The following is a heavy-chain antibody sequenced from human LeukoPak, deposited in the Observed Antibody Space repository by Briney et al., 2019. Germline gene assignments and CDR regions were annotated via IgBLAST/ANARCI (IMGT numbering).Heavy chain of an antibody. Sequence: GGSLRLSCAASGFTFSSYAMSWVRQAPGKGLEWVSAISGSGGSTYYADSVKGRFTISRDNSKNTPYLQMNSLRAEDTAVYYCAKDGTWRFSINWFDPWGQGTLVTVSS. V-gene: IGHV3-23*01. J-gene: IGHJ5*02. CDR2: ISGSGGST. CDR3: AKDGTWRFSINWFDP. CDR1: GFTFSSYA. D-gene: IGHD6-6*01.